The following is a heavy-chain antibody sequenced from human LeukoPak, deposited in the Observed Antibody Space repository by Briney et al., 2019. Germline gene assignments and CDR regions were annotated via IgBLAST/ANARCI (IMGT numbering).Heavy chain of an antibody. CDR1: GFTFNSYS. V-gene: IGHV3-21*01. CDR3: ARAADWDDAFDI. J-gene: IGHJ3*02. Sequence: GGSLRLSCAASGFTFNSYSMNWVRQAPGKGLEWVSSISSSSSYIYYADSVKGRFTISRDNAKNSLYLQMNSLRAEDTAVYYCARAADWDDAFDIWGQGTMVTVSS. CDR2: ISSSSSYI. D-gene: IGHD3/OR15-3a*01.